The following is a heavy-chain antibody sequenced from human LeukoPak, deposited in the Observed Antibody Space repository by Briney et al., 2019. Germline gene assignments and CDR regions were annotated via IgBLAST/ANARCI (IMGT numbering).Heavy chain of an antibody. CDR3: ARVEYQLLLADY. CDR1: GGSISSGGYY. Sequence: SETLSLTCTVSGGSISSGGYYWSWIRQHPGKGLEWIGYIYYSGSTYYNPSLKSQVTISVDTSKNQFSLKLSSVTAADTAVYYCARVEYQLLLADYWGQGTLVTVSS. CDR2: IYYSGST. V-gene: IGHV4-31*01. D-gene: IGHD2-2*01. J-gene: IGHJ4*02.